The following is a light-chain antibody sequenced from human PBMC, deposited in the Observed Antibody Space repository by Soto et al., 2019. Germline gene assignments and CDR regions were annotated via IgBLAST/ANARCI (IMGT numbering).Light chain of an antibody. CDR3: QRYGSSPLIT. V-gene: IGKV3-20*01. Sequence: SVLVQSHSPLTLSPGARASSSCSSMQSVSSSSLAGYQQRPGQAPRLLIYGTSSRGTGSPDRCIGSGSGTAVTLTISRLEQEDVAVYFCQRYGSSPLITFGQRTRLETK. CDR2: GTS. J-gene: IGKJ5*01. CDR1: QSVSSSS.